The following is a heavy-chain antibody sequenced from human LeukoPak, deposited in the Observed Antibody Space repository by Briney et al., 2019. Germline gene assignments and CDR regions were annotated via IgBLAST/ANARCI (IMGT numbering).Heavy chain of an antibody. CDR2: IYYIGGA. CDR1: GGSISSYY. CDR3: ASLYYYDSSGYPRAPCDAFDI. J-gene: IGHJ3*02. V-gene: IGHV4-59*01. Sequence: PSETLSLTCTVSGGSISSYYWSWGRQPPGKGLEWEGYIYYIGGANYNPSLKSRVTISVDTSKNQCSLKLSSVTAADTAVYYCASLYYYDSSGYPRAPCDAFDIWGQGTMVTVSS. D-gene: IGHD3-22*01.